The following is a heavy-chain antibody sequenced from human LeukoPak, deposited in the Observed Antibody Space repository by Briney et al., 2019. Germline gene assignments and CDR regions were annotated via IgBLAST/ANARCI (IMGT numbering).Heavy chain of an antibody. Sequence: GGSLRLSCAASGFTFSSYAMHWVRQAPGKGLEWVAVISYDGSNKYYADSVKGRFTISRDNSKNTLYLQMNSLRAEDTAVYYCARDGGSGSYYAFDIWGQGTMVTVSS. D-gene: IGHD3-10*01. V-gene: IGHV3-30*04. J-gene: IGHJ3*02. CDR3: ARDGGSGSYYAFDI. CDR1: GFTFSSYA. CDR2: ISYDGSNK.